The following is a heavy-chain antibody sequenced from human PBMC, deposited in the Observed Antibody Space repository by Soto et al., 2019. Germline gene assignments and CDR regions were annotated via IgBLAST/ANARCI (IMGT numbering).Heavy chain of an antibody. CDR1: CGSIISSSW. Sequence: XXTLSLTCAVSCGSIISSSWWSWVRQPPGKGLERTAXIYHNXTTNYTTSLKXXVSISVDXXKNPLSLQVSSVPAADTAIYYCARDPGPAMAVDWGEGTLVTASS. V-gene: IGHV4-4*02. D-gene: IGHD6-19*01. J-gene: IGHJ4*02. CDR2: IYHNXTT. CDR3: ARDPGPAMAVD.